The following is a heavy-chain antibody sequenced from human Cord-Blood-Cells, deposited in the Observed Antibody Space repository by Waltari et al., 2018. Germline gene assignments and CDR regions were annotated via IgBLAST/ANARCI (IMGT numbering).Heavy chain of an antibody. CDR2: INSDGSST. J-gene: IGHJ5*02. CDR3: ARDKGWELLNWFDP. CDR1: GFTFSSYC. V-gene: IGHV3-74*01. Sequence: VQLVESGGGLVQPGGSLRLSCAAAGFTFSSYCMHSVRPAPGKGLVWVSRINSDGSSTSYADSVKGRFTIARDNAKNTLYLQMNSLRAEDTAVYYCARDKGWELLNWFDPWGQGTLVTVSS. D-gene: IGHD1-26*01.